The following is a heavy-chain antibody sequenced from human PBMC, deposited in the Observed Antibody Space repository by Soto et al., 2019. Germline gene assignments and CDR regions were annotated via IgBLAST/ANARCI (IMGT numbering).Heavy chain of an antibody. Sequence: GGSLRLSCAASGFTFSSYAMSWVRQAPGKGLEWVSAISGSGGSTYYADSVKGRFTISRDNSKNRLYLQMNSLRAEDTAVYYCAKIGGPGVRPQKPGPRREYYFDYWGQGTLVTVSS. V-gene: IGHV3-23*01. CDR2: ISGSGGST. J-gene: IGHJ4*02. CDR3: AKIGGPGVRPQKPGPRREYYFDY. D-gene: IGHD3-16*01. CDR1: GFTFSSYA.